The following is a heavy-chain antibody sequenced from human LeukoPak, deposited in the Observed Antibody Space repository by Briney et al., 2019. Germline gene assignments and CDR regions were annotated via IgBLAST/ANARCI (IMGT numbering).Heavy chain of an antibody. V-gene: IGHV3-30*02. D-gene: IGHD3-3*01. J-gene: IGHJ4*02. CDR3: AKDRSGSITIFGVVNSIDY. CDR2: IRYDGSNK. Sequence: GGSLRLSCAASGFTFSSYGMHWVRQAPGKGLGWVAFIRYDGSNKYYADSVKGRFTISRDNSKNTLYLQMNSLRAEDTAVYYCAKDRSGSITIFGVVNSIDYWGQGTLVTVSS. CDR1: GFTFSSYG.